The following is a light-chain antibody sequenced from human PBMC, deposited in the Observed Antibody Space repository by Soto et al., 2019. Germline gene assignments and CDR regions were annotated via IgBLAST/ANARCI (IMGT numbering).Light chain of an antibody. CDR3: SSYTTTSTYV. J-gene: IGLJ1*01. Sequence: QSVLTQPASVSGSPGQSITISCTGTSSDVGGYNYVSWYQQHPGKAPKLIIYDVSNRPSGVSNRFSGSKSANTASLTISGLQVEDEADYYCSSYTTTSTYVFGTGTKLTVL. V-gene: IGLV2-14*01. CDR1: SSDVGGYNY. CDR2: DVS.